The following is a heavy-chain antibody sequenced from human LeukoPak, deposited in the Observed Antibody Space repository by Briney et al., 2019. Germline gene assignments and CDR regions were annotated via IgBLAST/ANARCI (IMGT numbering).Heavy chain of an antibody. CDR3: ARVYQLLSEDAFDI. V-gene: IGHV1-18*01. CDR2: ISAYNGNT. J-gene: IGHJ3*02. CDR1: GYTFTSYG. Sequence: ASVKVSCKASGYTFTSYGISWVRQAPGQGLEWMGWISAYNGNTNYAQKLQGRVTMTTDTSTSTAYMGLRSLRSDDTAVYYCARVYQLLSEDAFDIWGQGTMVTVSS. D-gene: IGHD2-2*01.